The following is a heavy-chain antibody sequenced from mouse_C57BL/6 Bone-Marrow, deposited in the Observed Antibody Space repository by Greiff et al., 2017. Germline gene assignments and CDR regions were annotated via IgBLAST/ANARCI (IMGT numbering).Heavy chain of an antibody. CDR1: GYTFTSYW. J-gene: IGHJ1*03. CDR3: ARKGVREYFDV. D-gene: IGHD2-2*01. V-gene: IGHV1-64*01. CDR2: IHPNSGST. Sequence: QVRLQQPGAELVKPGASVKLSCKASGYTFTSYWMHWVKQRPGQGLEWIGMIHPNSGSTNYNEKFKSKATLTVDKSSSTAYMQLSSLTSEDSAVYYCARKGVREYFDVWGTGTTVTVSS.